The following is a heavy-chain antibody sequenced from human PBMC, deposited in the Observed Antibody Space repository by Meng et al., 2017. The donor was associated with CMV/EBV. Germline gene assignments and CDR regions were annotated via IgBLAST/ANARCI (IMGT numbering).Heavy chain of an antibody. CDR1: GFTFSSYE. CDR2: ISSSGSTI. D-gene: IGHD6-13*01. Sequence: GGSLRLSCAASGFTFSSYEMNWVRQAPGKGLEWVSYISSSGSTIYYADSVKGRFTISRDNAKNSLYLQMNSLRAEDTAVYYCARGGKQLVLVPVYYCYGMDVWGQGTTVTVSS. CDR3: ARGGKQLVLVPVYYCYGMDV. J-gene: IGHJ6*02. V-gene: IGHV3-48*03.